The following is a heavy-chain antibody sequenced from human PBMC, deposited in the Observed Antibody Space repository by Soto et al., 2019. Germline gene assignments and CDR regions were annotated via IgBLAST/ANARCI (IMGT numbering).Heavy chain of an antibody. D-gene: IGHD2-2*01. Sequence: ASVKVSCKVSGYTLTELSMDWVRQAPGKGLEWMGGFDPEDGETIYAQKFQGRVTMTEDTSTDTAYMELSSLRSEDTAVYYCATSGFRVTRHYFGYWGQGTLVTVSS. CDR3: ATSGFRVTRHYFGY. CDR2: FDPEDGET. V-gene: IGHV1-24*01. CDR1: GYTLTELS. J-gene: IGHJ4*02.